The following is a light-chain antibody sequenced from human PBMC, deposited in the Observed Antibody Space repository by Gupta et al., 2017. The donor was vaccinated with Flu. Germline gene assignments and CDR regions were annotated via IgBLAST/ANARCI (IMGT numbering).Light chain of an antibody. CDR1: SGSVSSDHY. CDR3: ALYMGNGVLI. V-gene: IGLV8-61*01. J-gene: IGLJ2*01. CDR2: STS. Sequence: TLTLTCGLSSGSVSSDHYTSWYQQRPGHPPRMLVYSTSSRSAGVPGRFSASILGHTAALTITGAQADDDCFYFCALYMGNGVLIFGGGTRVTVL.